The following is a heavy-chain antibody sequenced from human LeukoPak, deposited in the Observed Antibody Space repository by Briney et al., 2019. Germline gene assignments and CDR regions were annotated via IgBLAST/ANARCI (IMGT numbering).Heavy chain of an antibody. CDR2: ISGGGDNT. Sequence: PGGPLSFSCAVSGFPFSDFAMSWVRQAPGKGLEWVSTISGGGDNTYFADSVKGRFTISRDNSKNTLFLQMVSLRAEDTAVYYCAKFEGALLGNYYMDVWRKGTTVTVSS. CDR3: AKFEGALLGNYYMDV. V-gene: IGHV3-23*01. CDR1: GFPFSDFA. J-gene: IGHJ6*03.